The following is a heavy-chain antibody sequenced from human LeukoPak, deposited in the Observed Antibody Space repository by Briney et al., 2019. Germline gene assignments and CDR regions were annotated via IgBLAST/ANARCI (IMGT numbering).Heavy chain of an antibody. Sequence: PGGSLRLSCAASGFTFSNYNMIWVRQAPGKGLECVSYITSSSSTIHYADSVKGRFTISRDNAKKSLYLQMNSLRAEDTAVYYCAREYCSSTSCYRSLSDAFDIWGQGTMVTVSS. V-gene: IGHV3-48*01. J-gene: IGHJ3*02. CDR2: ITSSSSTI. CDR3: AREYCSSTSCYRSLSDAFDI. CDR1: GFTFSNYN. D-gene: IGHD2-2*01.